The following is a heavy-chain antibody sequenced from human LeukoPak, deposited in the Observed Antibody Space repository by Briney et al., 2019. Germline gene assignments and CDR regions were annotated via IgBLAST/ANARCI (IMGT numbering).Heavy chain of an antibody. D-gene: IGHD1-26*01. CDR1: GNTFSSYD. J-gene: IGHJ4*02. V-gene: IGHV1-8*01. CDR3: AIGERELKY. Sequence: GASVKVSCKASGNTFSSYDINWVRQATGQGLEWMGWMNPNSGNTGYVQKFQGRVTMTRNTSIRTVYMELSSLRSEDTAVYYCAIGERELKYWGQGTLDTVSS. CDR2: MNPNSGNT.